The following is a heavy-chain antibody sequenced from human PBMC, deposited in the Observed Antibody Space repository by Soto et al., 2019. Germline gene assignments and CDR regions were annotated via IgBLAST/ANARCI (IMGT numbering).Heavy chain of an antibody. D-gene: IGHD1-20*01. CDR1: GFTFSSYT. Sequence: EVQLVESGGGLVKPGGSLRLSCAASGFTFSSYTMNWVRQAPGKGLEWVSSISTSRSYIYYADSVKGRFTVSRDNAKNSLYLQMNSLRAEDTAVYYCARDHHEVYNWNDGRDYWGQGTLVTVSS. CDR3: ARDHHEVYNWNDGRDY. CDR2: ISTSRSYI. J-gene: IGHJ4*02. V-gene: IGHV3-21*01.